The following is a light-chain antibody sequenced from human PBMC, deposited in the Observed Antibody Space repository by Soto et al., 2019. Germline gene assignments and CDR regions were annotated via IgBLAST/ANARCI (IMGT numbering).Light chain of an antibody. V-gene: IGKV3-11*01. CDR3: QQRSNWPIT. J-gene: IGKJ5*01. CDR2: DAS. Sequence: EIVMTQSPATLSVSPWERVTLSCRASQTILSNLAWYQQKPGQAPRLLIYDASNRATGIPARFSGSGSGTDFTLTISSLEPEDFAVYYCQQRSNWPITFGQGTRLEIK. CDR1: QTILSN.